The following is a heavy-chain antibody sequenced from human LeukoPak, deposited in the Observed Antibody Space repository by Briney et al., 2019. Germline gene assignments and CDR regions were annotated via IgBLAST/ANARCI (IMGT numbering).Heavy chain of an antibody. CDR3: AKRYYDFPLDY. Sequence: GGSLRLSCAASGFTFNNYAMSWVRQAPGKGLEWVSVISGSGGSTSYADSVKGRFTISRDNSKNTLSLQMNSLRVEDTAVYYCAKRYYDFPLDYWGQGTLVTVSS. J-gene: IGHJ4*02. V-gene: IGHV3-23*01. D-gene: IGHD3-3*01. CDR1: GFTFNNYA. CDR2: ISGSGGST.